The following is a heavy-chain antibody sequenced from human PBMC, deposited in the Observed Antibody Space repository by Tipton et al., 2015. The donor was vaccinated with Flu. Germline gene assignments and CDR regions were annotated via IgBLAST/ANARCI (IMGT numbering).Heavy chain of an antibody. D-gene: IGHD3-10*02. CDR3: ARLTYYDVDLKNFYFDY. V-gene: IGHV4-39*01. Sequence: LVKPTETLSLTCTVSSGSIRSTNYFCAWIRQPPGKGLELIGSIYPSGTTYYNPSLKSRVTISVDTSKSQFSLKLRSVTAADTAVYYCARLTYYDVDLKNFYFDYWGQGALVTVSS. J-gene: IGHJ4*02. CDR1: SGSIRSTNYF. CDR2: IYPSGTT.